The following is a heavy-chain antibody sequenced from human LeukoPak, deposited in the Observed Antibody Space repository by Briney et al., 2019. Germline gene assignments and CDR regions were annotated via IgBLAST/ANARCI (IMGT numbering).Heavy chain of an antibody. CDR2: ISYDGSNK. Sequence: GGSLRLSCSASGFTFSSYAVHWVRQAPGKGLEWVAVISYDGSNKYYADSVKGRFTISRDNSKNTLYLRMNSLRAEDTAVYYCARGKDEYYFDYWGQGTLVTVSS. J-gene: IGHJ4*02. CDR1: GFTFSSYA. CDR3: ARGKDEYYFDY. D-gene: IGHD2-15*01. V-gene: IGHV3-30-3*01.